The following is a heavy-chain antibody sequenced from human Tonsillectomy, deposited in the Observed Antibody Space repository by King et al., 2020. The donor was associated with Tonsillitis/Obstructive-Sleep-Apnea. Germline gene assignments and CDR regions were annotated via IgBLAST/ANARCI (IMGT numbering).Heavy chain of an antibody. Sequence: QLVQSGAEVKKPGASVKVSCKVSGYTLTELSMHWVRQAPGKGLEWMGGFGPEDGATIYAQKFQGRVTMTEDTSTDTAYMGMSSLRSEDTAVYYFATGITGTTLGWFDPWGQGTLVTVSS. CDR1: GYTLTELS. J-gene: IGHJ5*02. CDR3: ATGITGTTLGWFDP. V-gene: IGHV1-24*01. D-gene: IGHD1-7*01. CDR2: FGPEDGAT.